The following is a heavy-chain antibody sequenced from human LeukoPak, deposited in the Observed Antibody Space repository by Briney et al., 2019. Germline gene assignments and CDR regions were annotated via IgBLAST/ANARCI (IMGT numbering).Heavy chain of an antibody. D-gene: IGHD3-3*01. CDR3: ASLAITIFGVAYGMDV. CDR2: ISSSGSTI. J-gene: IGHJ6*02. Sequence: GGSLRLSCAASGFTFSDYYMSWIRQAPGKGLEWVSYISSSGSTIYYADSVKGRFTISRDNAENSLYLQMNSLRAEDTAVYYCASLAITIFGVAYGMDVWGQGTTVTVSS. V-gene: IGHV3-11*04. CDR1: GFTFSDYY.